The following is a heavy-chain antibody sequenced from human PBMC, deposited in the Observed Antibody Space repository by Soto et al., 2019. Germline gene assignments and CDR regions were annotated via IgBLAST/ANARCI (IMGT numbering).Heavy chain of an antibody. V-gene: IGHV3-21*06. CDR2: ISSTTNYI. J-gene: IGHJ4*02. Sequence: GGSLRLSCAASGFIFTRYSMNWVRQAPGKGLEWVSSISSTTNYIYYGDSMKGRFTISRDNAKNLLSLEMNSLRAEDTAVYYCARESEDLTSNFDYWGQGTLVTDS. CDR3: ARESEDLTSNFDY. CDR1: GFIFTRYS.